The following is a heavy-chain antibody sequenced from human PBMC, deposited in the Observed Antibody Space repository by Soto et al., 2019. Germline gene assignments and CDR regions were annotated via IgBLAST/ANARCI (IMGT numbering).Heavy chain of an antibody. CDR2: ISWNSGSI. D-gene: IGHD1-7*01. CDR3: AKDMDLELRFGSWVVGSAAVDY. J-gene: IGHJ4*02. V-gene: IGHV3-9*01. Sequence: GGSLRLSCAASGFTFDDYAMHWVRQAPGKGLEWVSGISWNSGSIGYADSVKGRFTISRDNAKNSLYLQMNSLRAEDTALYYCAKDMDLELRFGSWVVGSAAVDYWGQGTLVTVSS. CDR1: GFTFDDYA.